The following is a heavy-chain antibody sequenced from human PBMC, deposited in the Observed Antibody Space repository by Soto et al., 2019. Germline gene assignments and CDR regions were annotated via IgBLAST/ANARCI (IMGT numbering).Heavy chain of an antibody. Sequence: QVQLQQWGAGLLKPSETLSLTCAVYGGSFSGYHWGWVRQPPGRGLEWIGEINYSGSTKYNPSLKSRVTISVDTSNNHFSLKLTSVTAADTAVYFCARRPDGMDYWGQGALVTVSS. V-gene: IGHV4-34*01. CDR1: GGSFSGYH. J-gene: IGHJ4*02. CDR3: ARRPDGMDY. CDR2: INYSGST.